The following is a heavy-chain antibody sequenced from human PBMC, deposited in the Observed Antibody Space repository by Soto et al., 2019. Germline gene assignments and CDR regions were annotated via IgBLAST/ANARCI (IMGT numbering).Heavy chain of an antibody. CDR1: RYTFNDYF. D-gene: IGHD4-4*01. J-gene: IGHJ5*02. CDR3: ARVTATSPDAWLDP. CDR2: INPNSGST. Sequence: QVQLVQSGAEVKKPGASVNVSCRASRYTFNDYFLHWVRQAPGQGLEWMGWINPNSGSTHFAEKFEGLVTMTRDASITTVYLVINRLRSDDTAVYYCARVTATSPDAWLDPWGQGTLVTVSS. V-gene: IGHV1-2*04.